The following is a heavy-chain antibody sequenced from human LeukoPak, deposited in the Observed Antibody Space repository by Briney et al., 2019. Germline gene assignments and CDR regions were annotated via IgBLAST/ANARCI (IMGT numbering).Heavy chain of an antibody. J-gene: IGHJ4*02. CDR2: MNPNSGNT. Sequence: GASVKVSCKASGYTFTSYDINWVRQATGQGLEWMGWMNPNSGNTGYAQKFQGRVTMTRNTSISTAYMELSSLRSEDTAVYYCARGLYCSGGSCYNGRPTCPGYWGQGTLVTVSS. CDR3: ARGLYCSGGSCYNGRPTCPGY. D-gene: IGHD2-15*01. V-gene: IGHV1-8*01. CDR1: GYTFTSYD.